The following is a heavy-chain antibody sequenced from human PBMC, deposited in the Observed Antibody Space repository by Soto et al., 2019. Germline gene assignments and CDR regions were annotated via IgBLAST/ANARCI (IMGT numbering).Heavy chain of an antibody. J-gene: IGHJ4*02. Sequence: VQLVESGGGVVQPGRSLRLSCAASGFTFSSYGMHWVRQAPGKGLEWVAVISYDGSNKYYADSVKGRFTISRDNSKNTLYLQMNSLRAEDTAVYYCAKAQVTMVRGVIITNSHFFDYWGQGTLVTVSS. CDR3: AKAQVTMVRGVIITNSHFFDY. D-gene: IGHD3-10*01. V-gene: IGHV3-30*18. CDR1: GFTFSSYG. CDR2: ISYDGSNK.